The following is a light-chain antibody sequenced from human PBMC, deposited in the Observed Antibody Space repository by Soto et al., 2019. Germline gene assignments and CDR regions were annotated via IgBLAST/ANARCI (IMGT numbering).Light chain of an antibody. CDR3: QQTYSSVWT. V-gene: IGKV1-39*01. Sequence: DLQMTQSPSSLSASVGDRVTIACRASQTISSYLNWYQQKPGKAPKLLISASSSLQSGIPSRFSGSGSGTDFILSISSLQPEDVAIYYCQQTYSSVWTFGQGTNVEIK. J-gene: IGKJ1*01. CDR2: ASS. CDR1: QTISSY.